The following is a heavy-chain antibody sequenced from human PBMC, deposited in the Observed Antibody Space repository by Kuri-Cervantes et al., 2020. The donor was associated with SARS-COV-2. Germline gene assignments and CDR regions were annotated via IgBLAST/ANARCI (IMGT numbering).Heavy chain of an antibody. CDR3: ATGFTSVWFRPLAY. CDR2: INDAGTTT. V-gene: IGHV3-23*01. CDR1: GFSFSDYV. D-gene: IGHD3-10*01. J-gene: IGHJ4*02. Sequence: GESLKISCAASGFSFSDYVMTWVRQAPGKGLEWVSIINDAGTTTHYADSAKGRFTISRDNSKNTVYLQMNNLEVEDTAVYFCATGFTSVWFRPLAYWGQGTLVTVSS.